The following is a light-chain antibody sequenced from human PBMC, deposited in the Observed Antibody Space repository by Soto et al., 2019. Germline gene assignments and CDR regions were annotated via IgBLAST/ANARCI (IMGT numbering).Light chain of an antibody. CDR1: SSDVGGYNY. J-gene: IGLJ1*01. CDR2: DVS. V-gene: IGLV2-14*01. Sequence: QSVLTQPASVSGSPGQSITISCTGTSSDVGGYNYVSGYQQHSGKAPKLMIYDVSNRPSGVSNRFSGSKSGNTASLTISGLQAEDEADYYCSSYTSSSTLLYVFGTGTKLTVL. CDR3: SSYTSSSTLLYV.